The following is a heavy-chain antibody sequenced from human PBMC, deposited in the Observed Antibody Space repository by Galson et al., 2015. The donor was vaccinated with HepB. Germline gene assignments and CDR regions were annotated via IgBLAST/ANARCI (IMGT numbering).Heavy chain of an antibody. Sequence: SLRLSCAASGFTFSNYWMHWVRQAPGKGLVWVSRINSDGTYITYADSVKGRFTISRDNAKTTLYLQMNSPRAEDTALYHCARTRGAAAGIFDYWGQGSLVTVSS. D-gene: IGHD6-13*01. J-gene: IGHJ4*02. CDR2: INSDGTYI. V-gene: IGHV3-74*01. CDR1: GFTFSNYW. CDR3: ARTRGAAAGIFDY.